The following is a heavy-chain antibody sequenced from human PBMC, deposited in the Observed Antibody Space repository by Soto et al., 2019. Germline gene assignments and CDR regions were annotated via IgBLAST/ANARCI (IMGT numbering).Heavy chain of an antibody. Sequence: PGGSLRLSCAASGFTFSSYSMNWVRQAPGKGLEWVSSISSSSSYIYYADSVKGRFTISRDNAKNSLYLQMNSLRAEDTAVYYCARTIFGVATSCYHYGIDVCDKGTTVTVSS. CDR3: ARTIFGVATSCYHYGIDV. CDR1: GFTFSSYS. D-gene: IGHD3-3*01. J-gene: IGHJ6*04. V-gene: IGHV3-21*01. CDR2: ISSSSSYI.